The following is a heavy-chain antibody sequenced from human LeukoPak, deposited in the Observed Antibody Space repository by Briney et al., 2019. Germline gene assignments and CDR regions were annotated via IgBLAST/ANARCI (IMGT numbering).Heavy chain of an antibody. D-gene: IGHD3-10*01. CDR2: INPNSGGT. CDR3: ARAFTMVRGGGEIDY. CDR1: GYTFTGYY. Sequence: GASVTVSCKASGYTFTGYYMHWVRQAPGQGLEWMGWINPNSGGTNYAQKFQGRVTMTRDTSISTAYMELSRLRSDDTAVYYCARAFTMVRGGGEIDYWGQGTLVTVSS. J-gene: IGHJ4*02. V-gene: IGHV1-2*02.